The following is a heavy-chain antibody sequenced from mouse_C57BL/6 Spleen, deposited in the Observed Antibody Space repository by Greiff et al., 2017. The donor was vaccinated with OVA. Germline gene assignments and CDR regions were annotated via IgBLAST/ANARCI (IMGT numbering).Heavy chain of an antibody. CDR1: GYTFTSYW. D-gene: IGHD1-3*01. J-gene: IGHJ4*01. CDR2: IDPSDSET. CDR3: ARFESSYKGGAMDY. V-gene: IGHV1-52*01. Sequence: QVQLKQPGAELVRPGSSVKLSCKASGYTFTSYWMHWVKQRPIQGLEWIGNIDPSDSETHYNQKFKDKATLTVDKSSSTAYMQLSSLTSEDSAVYYCARFESSYKGGAMDYWGQGTSVTVSS.